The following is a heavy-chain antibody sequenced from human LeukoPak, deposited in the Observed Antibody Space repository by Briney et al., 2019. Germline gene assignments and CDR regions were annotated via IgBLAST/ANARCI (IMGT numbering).Heavy chain of an antibody. CDR2: ISSSSSYI. Sequence: GGSLRLSCAASGFTFSSYSMNWVRQAPGKGLEWVSSISSSSSYIYYADSVKGRFTISRDNAKNSLYLQMNSLRAEDTAVYYCARAPLQRFLEWLLWIDYWGQGTLVTVSS. CDR3: ARAPLQRFLEWLLWIDY. D-gene: IGHD3-3*01. J-gene: IGHJ4*02. CDR1: GFTFSSYS. V-gene: IGHV3-21*01.